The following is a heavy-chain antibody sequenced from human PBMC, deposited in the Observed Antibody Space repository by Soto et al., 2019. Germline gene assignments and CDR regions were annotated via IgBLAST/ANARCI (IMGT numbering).Heavy chain of an antibody. J-gene: IGHJ6*02. Sequence: SVKVSCKASGGTFSSYAISWVRQAPGQGLEWMGGIIHIFGTANYAQKFQGRVTITADESTSTAYMELSSLRSEDTAVYYCARDIGPDTYYYYGMDVWGQGTTVTVSS. V-gene: IGHV1-69*13. CDR2: IIHIFGTA. CDR1: GGTFSSYA. D-gene: IGHD1-26*01. CDR3: ARDIGPDTYYYYGMDV.